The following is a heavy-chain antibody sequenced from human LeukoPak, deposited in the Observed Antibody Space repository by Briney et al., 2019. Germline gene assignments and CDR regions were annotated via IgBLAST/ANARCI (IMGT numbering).Heavy chain of an antibody. V-gene: IGHV4-31*02. CDR2: IYYSGST. Sequence: LRLSCAASGFTFSSYAMHWIRQHPGKGLEWIGYIYYSGSTDYNPSLKSRLTISVDTSKNQFSLNLSTVTAADTAVYYCARADYGGDSYLHAFDIWGHGTMVTVSS. CDR3: ARADYGGDSYLHAFDI. D-gene: IGHD4-23*01. CDR1: GFTFSSYAMH. J-gene: IGHJ3*02.